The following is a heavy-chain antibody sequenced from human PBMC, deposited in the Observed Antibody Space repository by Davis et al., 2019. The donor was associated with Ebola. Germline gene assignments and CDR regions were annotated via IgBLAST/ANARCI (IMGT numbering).Heavy chain of an antibody. J-gene: IGHJ5*02. CDR3: ARDDHASRKFIDHWFDP. CDR1: GGSVSTGRYY. D-gene: IGHD3-16*01. Sequence: MPSETLSLTCTVSGGSVSTGRYYWSWIRQPPGKGLEWIGYIFYSGTTYYNPSLKSRIVISVDTSKNQFSLKLNSVTAADTAVYYCARDDHASRKFIDHWFDPWGQGIPVIVSS. CDR2: IFYSGTT. V-gene: IGHV4-30-4*08.